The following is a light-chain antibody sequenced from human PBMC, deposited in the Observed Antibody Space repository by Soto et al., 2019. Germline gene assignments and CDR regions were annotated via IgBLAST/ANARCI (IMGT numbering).Light chain of an antibody. CDR2: SDN. CDR1: SANIGTYS. J-gene: IGLJ1*01. CDR3: APWDDRPNCSV. Sequence: QSALTQAPSASGTPGQRVTISCSGSSANIGTYSVSWYQQFPGTAPRLLIYSDNQRPSGVPDRFSASKSGASASLAISGLQSEDEADFYCAPWDDRPNCSVFGIGPKVNVL. V-gene: IGLV1-44*01.